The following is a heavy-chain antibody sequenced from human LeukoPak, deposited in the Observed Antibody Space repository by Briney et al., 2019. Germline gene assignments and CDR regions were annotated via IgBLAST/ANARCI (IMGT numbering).Heavy chain of an antibody. D-gene: IGHD6-19*01. CDR3: ASFGASSSGWYTFADV. CDR1: GFTVSGNY. J-gene: IGHJ6*04. V-gene: IGHV3-53*01. CDR2: IYSDDTT. Sequence: GGSLRLSCAVSGFTVSGNYMSWIRQAPGKGLEWVSLIYSDDTTLYADSVKGRFTISRDNAKDSLYLQMNSLRAEDTAVYYCASFGASSSGWYTFADVWGKGTTVTISS.